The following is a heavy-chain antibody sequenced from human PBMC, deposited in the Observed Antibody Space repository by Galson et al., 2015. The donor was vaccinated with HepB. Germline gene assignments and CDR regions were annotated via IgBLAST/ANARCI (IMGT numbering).Heavy chain of an antibody. CDR1: GFTFSDHY. V-gene: IGHV3-72*01. Sequence: SLRLSCAASGFTFSDHYMDWVRQAPGKGLEWVGRTRNKVSSYTTEYAASVKGRFTISRDDSKNSLYLQMNSLKTEDTAVYYCARSAGGTDDYWGQGTLVTVSS. D-gene: IGHD2-15*01. CDR2: TRNKVSSYTT. CDR3: ARSAGGTDDY. J-gene: IGHJ4*02.